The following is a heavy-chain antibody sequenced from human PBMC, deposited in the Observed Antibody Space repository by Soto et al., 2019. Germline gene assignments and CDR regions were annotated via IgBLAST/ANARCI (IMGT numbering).Heavy chain of an antibody. V-gene: IGHV1-69*13. J-gene: IGHJ4*02. CDR2: IIPIFGTA. Sequence: ASVKVSCKASGGTFSSYAISWVRQAPGQGLEWMGGIIPIFGTANYAQKFQGRVTITADESTSTAYMELSSLRSEDTAVYYCATSNYYDSSGYYQNFDYWGQGTLVTVSS. CDR1: GGTFSSYA. CDR3: ATSNYYDSSGYYQNFDY. D-gene: IGHD3-22*01.